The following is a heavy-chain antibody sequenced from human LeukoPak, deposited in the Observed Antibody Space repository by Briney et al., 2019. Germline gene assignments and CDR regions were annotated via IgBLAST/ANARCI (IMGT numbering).Heavy chain of an antibody. J-gene: IGHJ6*04. D-gene: IGHD2-2*01. CDR1: GGSISSYY. CDR2: IYTSGST. CDR3: ARAGEYAESPNDV. Sequence: PSETLSLTCTVSGGSISSYYWSWIRQPAGKGLEWIGRIYTSGSTNYNPSLKSRVTMSVDTSKNQFSLKLSSVAAPVPAVYYCARAGEYAESPNDVRGKGTTVTVSS. V-gene: IGHV4-4*07.